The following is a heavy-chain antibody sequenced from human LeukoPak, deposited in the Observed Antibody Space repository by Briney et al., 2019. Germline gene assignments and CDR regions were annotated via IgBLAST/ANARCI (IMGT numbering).Heavy chain of an antibody. V-gene: IGHV3-48*03. CDR3: ARRRDSGSLQHFDY. Sequence: GGSLRLSCEASGFTFIIFEMNWVRQAPGKGLEWVSYISSSGTTIYYADSVKGRFTISRDNAKNSLYLQMNSLRAEDTAVYYCARRRDSGSLQHFDYWGQGTLVSVSS. J-gene: IGHJ4*02. CDR2: ISSSGTTI. D-gene: IGHD1-26*01. CDR1: GFTFIIFE.